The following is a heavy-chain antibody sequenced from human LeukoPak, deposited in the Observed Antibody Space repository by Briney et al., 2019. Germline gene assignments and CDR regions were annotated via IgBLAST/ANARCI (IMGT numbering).Heavy chain of an antibody. CDR2: IKQDGSEK. V-gene: IGHV3-7*01. Sequence: GGSLRLSCAASGVTFSSYWMSWVRQAPGKGLEWVANIKQDGSEKYYVDSVKGRFTISRDNAKNSLYLQMNSLRAEDTAVYYCASLSLDTAMAPEAYWGQGTLVTVSS. D-gene: IGHD5-18*01. J-gene: IGHJ4*02. CDR1: GVTFSSYW. CDR3: ASLSLDTAMAPEAY.